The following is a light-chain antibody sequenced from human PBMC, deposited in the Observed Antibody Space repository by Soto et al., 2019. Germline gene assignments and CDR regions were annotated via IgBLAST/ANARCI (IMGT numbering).Light chain of an antibody. CDR3: QQDSSWPPYT. CDR2: GAS. Sequence: EIVMTQSPATLSVSPGERATLSCRASQSISSNLAWYQQKPGQAPRLLIYGASTRATEIPDRFSGSGSGTEFTLTNSSLQSEDFAIYYCQQDSSWPPYTFGQGTKLEIK. J-gene: IGKJ2*01. CDR1: QSISSN. V-gene: IGKV3-15*01.